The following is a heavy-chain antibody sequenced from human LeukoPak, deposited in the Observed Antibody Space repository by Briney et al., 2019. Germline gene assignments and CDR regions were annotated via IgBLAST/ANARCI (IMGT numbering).Heavy chain of an antibody. V-gene: IGHV1-8*01. J-gene: IGHJ4*02. CDR3: ASGRTVTMSGYFDY. CDR1: GYTFTSYD. CDR2: MNPNSGNT. D-gene: IGHD4-17*01. Sequence: ASVKVSCKASGYTFTSYDINWVRQATGQGLEWMGWMNPNSGNTGYAQKFQGRVTMTRNTSISTAYMELSSLRSEDTAVYYCASGRTVTMSGYFDYWGQGTLVTVSS.